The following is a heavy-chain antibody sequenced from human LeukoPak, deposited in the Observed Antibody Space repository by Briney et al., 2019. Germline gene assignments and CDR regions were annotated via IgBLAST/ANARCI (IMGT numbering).Heavy chain of an antibody. CDR3: ARAIIAAAGSSAFDI. CDR2: ISSSSSYI. Sequence: PGGSLRLSCATSGFTFSSYSMNWVRQAPGKGLEWGSSISSSSSYIYYADSVKGRFTISRDNAKNSLYLQLNSLRAEDTAVYYCARAIIAAAGSSAFDIWGQGTMVTVSS. D-gene: IGHD6-13*01. CDR1: GFTFSSYS. V-gene: IGHV3-21*01. J-gene: IGHJ3*02.